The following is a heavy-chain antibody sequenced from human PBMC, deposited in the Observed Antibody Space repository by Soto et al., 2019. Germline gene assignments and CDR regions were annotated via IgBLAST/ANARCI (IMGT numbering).Heavy chain of an antibody. CDR2: ITASGDYA. J-gene: IGHJ3*02. CDR1: EFTFSDYA. CDR3: GINTTGDYIGAFAM. D-gene: IGHD4-17*01. Sequence: EVQQLESGGGLVQPGGSLRLSCAAAEFTFSDYALTWVRLAPGRGLEWVSSITASGDYAQYADSVKGRFSISRDNSRNILFLQMESLRDDDTSIYFCGINTTGDYIGAFAMWCRGTMVTVSS. V-gene: IGHV3-23*01.